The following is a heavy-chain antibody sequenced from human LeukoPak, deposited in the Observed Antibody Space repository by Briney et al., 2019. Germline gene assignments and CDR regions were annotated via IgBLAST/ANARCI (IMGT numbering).Heavy chain of an antibody. CDR2: ISSSSSYI. D-gene: IGHD4-23*01. CDR3: AKEEWDDYGGLLSDY. V-gene: IGHV3-21*04. J-gene: IGHJ4*02. CDR1: GFTFSSYA. Sequence: GGSLRLSCAASGFTFSSYAMSWVRQAPGKGLEWVSSISSSSSYIYYADSVKGRFTISRDNSKNTLYLQMNSLRAEDTAVYYCAKEEWDDYGGLLSDYWGQGTLVTVSS.